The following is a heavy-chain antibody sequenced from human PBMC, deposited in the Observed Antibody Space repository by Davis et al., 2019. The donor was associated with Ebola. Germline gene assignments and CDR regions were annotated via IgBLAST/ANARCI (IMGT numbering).Heavy chain of an antibody. CDR1: GFTFSSYA. D-gene: IGHD1-1*01. Sequence: GESLKISCAASGFTFSSYAMSWVRQAPGKGLEWVSAISGSGGSTYYADSVKGRFTISRDNSKNTLYLQISSLRAEDTAVYYCAKVNEGKLSRLPFDCWGQGTLVTVSS. CDR2: ISGSGGST. J-gene: IGHJ4*02. V-gene: IGHV3-23*01. CDR3: AKVNEGKLSRLPFDC.